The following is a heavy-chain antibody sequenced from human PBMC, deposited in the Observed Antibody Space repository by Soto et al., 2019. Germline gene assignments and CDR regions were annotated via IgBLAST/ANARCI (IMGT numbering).Heavy chain of an antibody. Sequence: TVGSLRLSCAASGFTFSSYAMNWVRQAPGKGLEWVSAISGSGGSTYYADSVKGRFTISRDNSKNTLYLQMNSLRAEDTAVYYCAKGHPVNWNYHPSRFDPWGQGTLVTVSS. D-gene: IGHD1-7*01. V-gene: IGHV3-23*01. J-gene: IGHJ5*02. CDR1: GFTFSSYA. CDR3: AKGHPVNWNYHPSRFDP. CDR2: ISGSGGST.